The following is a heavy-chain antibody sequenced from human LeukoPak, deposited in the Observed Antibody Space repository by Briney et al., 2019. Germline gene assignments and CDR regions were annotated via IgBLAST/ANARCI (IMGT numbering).Heavy chain of an antibody. J-gene: IGHJ3*02. D-gene: IGHD2-15*01. CDR3: ARKGGRYCSGGSCYELENDAFDI. CDR2: IIPIFGTA. Sequence: SSVTVSCKASGGTFSSYAISWVRQAPGQGLEWMGGIIPIFGTANYAQKFQGRVTITADKSTSTAYMELSSLRSEDTAVYYCARKGGRYCSGGSCYELENDAFDIWGQGTMVTVSS. V-gene: IGHV1-69*06. CDR1: GGTFSSYA.